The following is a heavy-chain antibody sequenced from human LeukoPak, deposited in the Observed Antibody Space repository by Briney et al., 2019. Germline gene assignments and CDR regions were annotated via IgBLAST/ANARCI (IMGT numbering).Heavy chain of an antibody. Sequence: GALIHSCAAPRFHLSTHPMARVRQAPGKGLERDPSLSSSSSVIYHADTVKGRFTISRDNAKNSLYLQMNSLRTEDTAVYYCVRDGSSWGNFDYWGQGTLVSVSS. CDR2: LSSSSSVI. CDR1: RFHLSTHP. V-gene: IGHV3-48*01. D-gene: IGHD7-27*01. CDR3: VRDGSSWGNFDY. J-gene: IGHJ4*02.